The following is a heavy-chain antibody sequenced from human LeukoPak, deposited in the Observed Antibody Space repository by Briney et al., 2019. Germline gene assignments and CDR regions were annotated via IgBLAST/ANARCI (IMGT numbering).Heavy chain of an antibody. D-gene: IGHD4-23*01. J-gene: IGHJ4*02. Sequence: ASVKVSCKASGYTFTGYYMHWVRRAPGQGLEWMGWINPNSGGTNYAQKFQGRVTMTRDTSISTAYMELSRLRSDDTAVYYCAVLRMTTVVQVDYWGQGTLVTVSS. CDR2: INPNSGGT. CDR3: AVLRMTTVVQVDY. CDR1: GYTFTGYY. V-gene: IGHV1-2*02.